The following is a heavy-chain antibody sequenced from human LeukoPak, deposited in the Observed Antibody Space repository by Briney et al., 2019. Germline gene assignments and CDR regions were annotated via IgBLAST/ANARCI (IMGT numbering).Heavy chain of an antibody. Sequence: GGSLRLSCAASGFTVSSNYMSWVRQAPGKGLEWVSEIYSDGTTYYAASVKGRFGISRDNSKNTVDLQMNSLRAEDTAVYYCARDLREHGVFDIWGQGTMVTVSS. CDR1: GFTVSSNY. V-gene: IGHV3-53*01. D-gene: IGHD1-26*01. CDR3: ARDLREHGVFDI. J-gene: IGHJ3*02. CDR2: IYSDGTT.